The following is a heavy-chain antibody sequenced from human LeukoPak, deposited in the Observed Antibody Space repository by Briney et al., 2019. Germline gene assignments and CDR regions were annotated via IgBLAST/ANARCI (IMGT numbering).Heavy chain of an antibody. Sequence: PGGSLRLSCAASGFNFSDYYMIWIRQAPGKGLEGVSYISSSSSTIYYADSVKGRFTIARDNAKKSLYLQMNSLRAEDTAVYYCARVGVATIDDYWGQGTLVTVSS. D-gene: IGHD5-12*01. CDR2: ISSSSSTI. V-gene: IGHV3-11*04. CDR3: ARVGVATIDDY. J-gene: IGHJ4*02. CDR1: GFNFSDYY.